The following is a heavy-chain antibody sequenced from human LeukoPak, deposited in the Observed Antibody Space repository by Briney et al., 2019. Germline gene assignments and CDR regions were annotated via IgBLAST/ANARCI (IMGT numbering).Heavy chain of an antibody. J-gene: IGHJ4*02. Sequence: GGSVTLSCAASGFTFSSSWMHWVRQAPGRGLVWVSRINTDGRTTTYADSVKGRFTISRDNAKSTVYLQMNSLRPEDTALYYCAKSLGSQDYWGQGTLVTVSS. CDR3: AKSLGSQDY. V-gene: IGHV3-74*01. D-gene: IGHD6-19*01. CDR2: INTDGRTT. CDR1: GFTFSSSW.